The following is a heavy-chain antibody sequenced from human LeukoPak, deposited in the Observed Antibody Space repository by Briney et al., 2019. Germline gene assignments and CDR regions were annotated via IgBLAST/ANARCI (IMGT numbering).Heavy chain of an antibody. Sequence: PGGSLRLSCAASGFTFSSYAMSWVRQAPGKGLEWVSAISGSGGSTYYADSVKGRFTISRDNSENTLYLQMNSLRAEDTAVYYCATSGSGSYYVSWGQGTLVTVSS. D-gene: IGHD3-10*01. J-gene: IGHJ5*02. V-gene: IGHV3-23*01. CDR1: GFTFSSYA. CDR2: ISGSGGST. CDR3: ATSGSGSYYVS.